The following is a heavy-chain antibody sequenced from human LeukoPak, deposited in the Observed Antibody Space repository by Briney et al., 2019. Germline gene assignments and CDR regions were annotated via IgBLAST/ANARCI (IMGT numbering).Heavy chain of an antibody. CDR1: GFTFSSYS. D-gene: IGHD2-2*01. CDR2: IIGGAGST. CDR3: AHGAMYQLDY. V-gene: IGHV3-23*01. Sequence: PGGSLRLSCAASGFTFSSYSMNWVRQAPGQGLEWVSGIIGGAGSTYYADSVKGRFTISGDNSKNTLFLQMNSLRAEDTAVYYCAHGAMYQLDYWGQGTLVIVSS. J-gene: IGHJ4*02.